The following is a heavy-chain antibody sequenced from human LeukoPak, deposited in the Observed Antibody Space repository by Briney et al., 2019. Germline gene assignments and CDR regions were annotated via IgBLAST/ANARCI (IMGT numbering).Heavy chain of an antibody. CDR3: ARWSLSGQADYYYGMDV. V-gene: IGHV1-18*01. D-gene: IGHD5-12*01. J-gene: IGHJ6*02. Sequence: QKLQGRVTMTTDTSTSTAYMELRSLRSEDTAVYYCARWSLSGQADYYYGMDVWGQGTTVTVSS.